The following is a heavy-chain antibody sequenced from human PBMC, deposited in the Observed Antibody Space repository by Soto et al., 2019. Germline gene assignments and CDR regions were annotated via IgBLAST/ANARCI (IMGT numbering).Heavy chain of an antibody. V-gene: IGHV1-3*01. CDR1: GYTFTSYA. CDR2: INAGNGNT. D-gene: IGHD3-22*01. J-gene: IGHJ3*02. Sequence: DSVKVSCKASGYTFTSYAMHWVRQAPGQRLEWMGWINAGNGNTKYSQKFQGRVTITRDTSASTAYMELSSLRSEDTAVYYCARVPLYYYDSSGYYPGAFDISGQGTMVTVSS. CDR3: ARVPLYYYDSSGYYPGAFDI.